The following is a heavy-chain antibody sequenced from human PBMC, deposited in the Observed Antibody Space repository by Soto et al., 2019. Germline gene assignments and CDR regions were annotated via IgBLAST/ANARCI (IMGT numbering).Heavy chain of an antibody. CDR3: AKAREVTLVRISLAQ. Sequence: PGGSLRLSCAASGFNFNNFGMHWVRQAPGTGPEWVAFISYDGTNKYYGDFVKGRFTISRDNSKNTLYLQMNSLRAEDTAIYYCAKAREVTLVRISLAQWGQGTLVTVSS. CDR2: ISYDGTNK. J-gene: IGHJ4*02. CDR1: GFNFNNFG. V-gene: IGHV3-30*18. D-gene: IGHD3-10*01.